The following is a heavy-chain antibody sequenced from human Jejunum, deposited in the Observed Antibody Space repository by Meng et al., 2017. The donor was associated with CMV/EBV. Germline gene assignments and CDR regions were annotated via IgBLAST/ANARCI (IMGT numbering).Heavy chain of an antibody. CDR2: TSYVEDSQ. D-gene: IGHD3-16*01. V-gene: IGHV3-30*19. CDR3: ARDGGRFNSSPFDR. J-gene: IGHJ4*02. CDR1: GFTFSSYN. Sequence: SGFTFSSYNLNWVRQVPGKGLDWVAVTSYVEDSQYSPDSVKGRFTISRDNSDNMLYLHMNSLRADDTALYYCARDGGRFNSSPFDRWGQGALVTVSS.